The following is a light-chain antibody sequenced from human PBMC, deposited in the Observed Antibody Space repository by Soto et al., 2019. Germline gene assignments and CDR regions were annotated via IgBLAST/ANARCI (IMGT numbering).Light chain of an antibody. V-gene: IGKV3-20*01. J-gene: IGKJ1*01. CDR2: GAS. Sequence: EIVLTQSPGTLSLSPGERATLSCRASQTVSSARLAWFQQKPGQAPRLLIYGASSRAPGIPDRFSGSGSETDFTLTITRLESEDFAVYSCHQYGSSPWTFGHGTKVEIK. CDR3: HQYGSSPWT. CDR1: QTVSSAR.